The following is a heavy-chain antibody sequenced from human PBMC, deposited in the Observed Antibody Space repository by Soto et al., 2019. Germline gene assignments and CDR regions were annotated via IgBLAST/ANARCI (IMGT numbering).Heavy chain of an antibody. Sequence: SETLSLTCTVSGGSISSSSYYWGWIRQPPGKGLEWIGSIYYSGSTYYNPSLKSRVTISVDTSKNQFSLKLSSVTAVDTAVYYCARDNGFWSGYYTGDFDLWGRGTLVTVSS. J-gene: IGHJ2*01. CDR1: GGSISSSSYY. D-gene: IGHD3-3*01. CDR2: IYYSGST. V-gene: IGHV4-39*07. CDR3: ARDNGFWSGYYTGDFDL.